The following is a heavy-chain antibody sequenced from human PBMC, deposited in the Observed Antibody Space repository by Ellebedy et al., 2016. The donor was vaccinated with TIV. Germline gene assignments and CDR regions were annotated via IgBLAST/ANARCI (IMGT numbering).Heavy chain of an antibody. CDR2: IHYSGSI. V-gene: IGHV4-59*01. J-gene: IGHJ5*02. CDR1: GGSISDSS. Sequence: SETLSLTCTVFGGSISDSSWSWIRQAPGKGLEWIAYIHYSGSIDYSPSLKSRLTVSRDTSKNEVSLSVTSVTAADTAVYYCARDRFWGNWRYKGNWLDPWGQGTLVTVSS. D-gene: IGHD1-1*01. CDR3: ARDRFWGNWRYKGNWLDP.